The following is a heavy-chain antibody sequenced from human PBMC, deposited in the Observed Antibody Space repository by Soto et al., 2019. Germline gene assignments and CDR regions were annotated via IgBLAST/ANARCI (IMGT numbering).Heavy chain of an antibody. D-gene: IGHD2-2*02. CDR2: ISSRSDI. CDR3: AREYTAWPLAYGLDV. CDR1: VSTFSSYA. Sequence: WWSLRLSCSASVSTFSSYAMHWCRQAPGKGLEWVSSISSRSDIYYADSVKGRFTISRDNAKNSVSLQMNSLRAEDTAVYYCAREYTAWPLAYGLDVWGQGTTVTVSS. V-gene: IGHV3-21*01. J-gene: IGHJ6*02.